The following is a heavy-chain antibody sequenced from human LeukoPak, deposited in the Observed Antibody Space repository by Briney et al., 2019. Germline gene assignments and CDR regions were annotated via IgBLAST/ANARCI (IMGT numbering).Heavy chain of an antibody. D-gene: IGHD1-1*01. CDR2: INPNSAGT. CDR1: GGTFSSYT. CDR3: ARGITTGAPY. V-gene: IGHV1-2*02. Sequence: ASVKVSCKASGGTFSSYTISWVRQAPGQGLEWMGWINPNSAGTNYAHNFQGRVTMTRDTSTNTAYMDLSSLRSDDTAVYYCARGITTGAPYWGQGTLVTVSS. J-gene: IGHJ4*02.